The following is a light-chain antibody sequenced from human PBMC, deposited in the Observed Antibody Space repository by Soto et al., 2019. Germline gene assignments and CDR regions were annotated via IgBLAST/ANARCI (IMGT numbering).Light chain of an antibody. V-gene: IGKV1-33*01. Sequence: DLQMTQSPSSLSASVGDRVTITCQASQGITNYLNWYQQKPGKAPKLLIYDASNLETGVPSSFSGSGSGTDFTFTISSLQPEDIATYYCQQYDSLPITFGQGTRLEIK. CDR1: QGITNY. CDR3: QQYDSLPIT. J-gene: IGKJ5*01. CDR2: DAS.